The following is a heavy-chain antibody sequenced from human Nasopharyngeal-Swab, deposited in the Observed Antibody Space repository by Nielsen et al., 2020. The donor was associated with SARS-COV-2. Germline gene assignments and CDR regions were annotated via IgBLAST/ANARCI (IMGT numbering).Heavy chain of an antibody. J-gene: IGHJ6*03. CDR1: GYSFTSYW. CDR3: ARRAYCSGGSCYSPYYYYMDV. Sequence: GESLKISCKGSGYSFTSYWISWVRQMPGKGLEWMGRIDPSDSCTNYSPSFQGHVTISADKSISTAYLQWSSLKASDTAMYYCARRAYCSGGSCYSPYYYYMDVWGKGTTVTVSS. CDR2: IDPSDSCT. D-gene: IGHD2-15*01. V-gene: IGHV5-10-1*01.